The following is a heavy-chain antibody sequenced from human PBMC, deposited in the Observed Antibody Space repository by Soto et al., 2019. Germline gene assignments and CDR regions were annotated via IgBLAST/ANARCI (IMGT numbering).Heavy chain of an antibody. D-gene: IGHD1-26*01. J-gene: IGHJ4*02. CDR3: Y. CDR1: GFTVSSYA. CDR2: ISGSGGNT. Sequence: GGSLSLSCAASGFTVSSYAMSWVRQAPGKGLEWVSAISGSGGNTYYADSVKGRFTISRDNSKNTLYLQMNSLRAAIRGELLDYWGQGTQVTVSS. V-gene: IGHV3-23*01.